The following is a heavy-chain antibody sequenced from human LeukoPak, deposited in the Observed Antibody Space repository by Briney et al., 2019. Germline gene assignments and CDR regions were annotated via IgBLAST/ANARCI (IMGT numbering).Heavy chain of an antibody. CDR1: GGTFSSYA. J-gene: IGHJ6*02. V-gene: IGHV1-69*13. CDR3: ARDEYSSYGMDV. Sequence: SVKVSCKASGGTFSSYAISWVRQAPGQGLEWMGGIIPIFGTANYAQKFQGRVTITADESTSTAYMELSSLRSEDTAVYYCARDEYSSYGMDVWGQGTTVTVSS. CDR2: IIPIFGTA. D-gene: IGHD6-6*01.